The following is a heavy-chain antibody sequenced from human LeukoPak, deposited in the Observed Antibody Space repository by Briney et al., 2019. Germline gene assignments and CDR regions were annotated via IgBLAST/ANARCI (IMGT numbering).Heavy chain of an antibody. CDR1: GFTFSSYW. D-gene: IGHD3-3*01. CDR3: ARTQTYYDFWSGPSDPYFDY. J-gene: IGHJ4*02. CDR2: IKQDGREK. V-gene: IGHV3-7*01. Sequence: GGSLRLSCAASGFTFSSYWMSWVRQAPGKGREWVANIKQDGREKYYVDSVKGRFTISRDNAKNSLYLQMNSLRAEDRAVYYCARTQTYYDFWSGPSDPYFDYWGQGTLVTVSS.